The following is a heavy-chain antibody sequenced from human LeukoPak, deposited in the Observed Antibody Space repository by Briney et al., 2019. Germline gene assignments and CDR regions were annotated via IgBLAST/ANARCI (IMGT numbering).Heavy chain of an antibody. CDR1: GDSISSGSYY. Sequence: NPSQTLFLTCTVSGDSISSGSYYWNWIRQPAGKTLEWIGRIYTSGSTNYNPSLKSRVTISVDTSKNQFSLKMSSVTAADTAMYYCANTPLTGEHAFDIWGQGTMVTVSS. CDR2: IYTSGST. CDR3: ANTPLTGEHAFDI. J-gene: IGHJ3*02. V-gene: IGHV4-61*02. D-gene: IGHD7-27*01.